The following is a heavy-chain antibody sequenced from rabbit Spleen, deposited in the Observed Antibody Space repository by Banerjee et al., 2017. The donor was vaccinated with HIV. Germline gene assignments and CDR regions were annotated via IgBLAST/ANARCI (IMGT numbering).Heavy chain of an antibody. V-gene: IGHV1S45*01. J-gene: IGHJ4*01. D-gene: IGHD2-1*01. CDR2: IYAGSSGGT. CDR1: GFSFNGILW. Sequence: QEQLEESGGGLVKPGASLTLTCTASGFSFNGILWMCWVRQAPGKGLEWIACIYAGSSGGTYYASWAKGRFTISKTSSTTVTLQMTSLTAADTATYFCASGGDFDTGYAYNLWGQGTLVTVS. CDR3: ASGGDFDTGYAYNL.